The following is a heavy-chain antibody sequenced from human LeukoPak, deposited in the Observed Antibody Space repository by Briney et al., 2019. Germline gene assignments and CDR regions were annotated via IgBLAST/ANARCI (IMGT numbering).Heavy chain of an antibody. J-gene: IGHJ4*02. V-gene: IGHV4-59*12. CDR3: GRVGSYDHFDY. Sequence: PSETLSLTCTVSGGSISRYFRSWIRQPPAKGLEWMGYIYYSGSTNYNPSLKSQITISVDTSKNHISLKLSHLTASGTAVHYCGRVGSYDHFDYWGQGTLVTVSS. D-gene: IGHD1-26*01. CDR2: IYYSGST. CDR1: GGSISRYF.